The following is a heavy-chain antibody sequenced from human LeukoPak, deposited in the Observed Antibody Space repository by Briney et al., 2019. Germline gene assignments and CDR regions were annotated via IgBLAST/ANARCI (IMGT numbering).Heavy chain of an antibody. V-gene: IGHV3-30*02. Sequence: GGSLRLSCAASGFTFSSYGMHWVRQAPGKGLEGGAFIRYDGSNKYYADFVKGRFTISRDNSKNTLYLQMNSLRSEHTPVYYCVDDGGPDAFVMWQKGTMGRVSS. CDR2: IRYDGSNK. CDR1: GFTFSSYG. J-gene: IGHJ3*02. CDR3: VDDGGPDAFVM. D-gene: IGHD4-23*01.